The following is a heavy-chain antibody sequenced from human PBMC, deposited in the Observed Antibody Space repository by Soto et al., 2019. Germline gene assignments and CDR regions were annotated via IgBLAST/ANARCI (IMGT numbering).Heavy chain of an antibody. D-gene: IGHD1-26*01. CDR1: GFTFSYYA. CDR2: ISYDGNNE. CDR3: ARDRGTVEGGKANWFDP. Sequence: PGGSLRLSCAASGFTFSYYAMHWVRQAPGKGLEWVAVISYDGNNEYYADSVKGRFTISRDNSKNTLDLQMNSLRTGDTAIYYCARDRGTVEGGKANWFDPWGQGTLVTVSS. J-gene: IGHJ5*02. V-gene: IGHV3-30-3*01.